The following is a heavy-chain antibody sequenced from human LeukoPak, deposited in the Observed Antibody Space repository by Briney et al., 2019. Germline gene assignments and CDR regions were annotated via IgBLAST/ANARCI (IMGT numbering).Heavy chain of an antibody. CDR3: AREDSSSWYRGFFDY. CDR1: GGSISTYY. V-gene: IGHV4-59*01. Sequence: SETLSLTCTVSGGSISTYYWSWIRQPPGKGPEWIGYIHYSGATSYNPSLKSRVTISVDTSKNQFSLKLSSVTAADTAVYYCAREDSSSWYRGFFDYWGQGTLVTVSS. J-gene: IGHJ4*02. CDR2: IHYSGAT. D-gene: IGHD6-13*01.